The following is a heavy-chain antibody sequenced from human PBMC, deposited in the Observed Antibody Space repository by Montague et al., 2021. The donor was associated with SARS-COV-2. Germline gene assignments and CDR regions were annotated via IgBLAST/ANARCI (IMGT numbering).Heavy chain of an antibody. Sequence: TLSLTCTVSRGSISSGGNYWSWIRQHPVKGLEWIGYSYCSGSTYYNPSLKSRASISVDTSKNQFSLKLSSVTAADTAVYYCARGRRYSSTWYGAFDPWGQGMQVTVSS. V-gene: IGHV4-31*03. CDR3: ARGRRYSSTWYGAFDP. CDR2: SYCSGST. J-gene: IGHJ5*02. CDR1: RGSISSGGNY. D-gene: IGHD6-13*01.